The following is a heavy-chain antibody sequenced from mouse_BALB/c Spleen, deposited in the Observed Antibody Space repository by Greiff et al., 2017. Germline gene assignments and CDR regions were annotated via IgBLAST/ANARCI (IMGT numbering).Heavy chain of an antibody. CDR2: INPGSSTI. J-gene: IGHJ4*01. CDR3: ARLDGYYAMDY. CDR1: GFDFSRYW. Sequence: DVQLVESGGGLVQPGGSLNLSCAASGFDFSRYWMSWARQAPGKGQEWIGEINPGSSTINYTPSLKDKFIISRDNAKNTLYLQMSKVRSEDTALYYCARLDGYYAMDYWGQGTSVTVSS. V-gene: IGHV4-2*02.